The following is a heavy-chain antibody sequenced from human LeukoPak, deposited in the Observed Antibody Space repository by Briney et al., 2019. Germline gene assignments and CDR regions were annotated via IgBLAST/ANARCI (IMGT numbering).Heavy chain of an antibody. CDR1: GGSISSYY. D-gene: IGHD2-8*01. V-gene: IGHV4-39*07. J-gene: IGHJ4*02. CDR2: IYYSGTT. CDR3: ARGYCTNAVCSLGPTQA. Sequence: SETLSLTCTVSGGSISSYYWSWIRQPPGKGLEWIGSIYYSGTTDYNPSLKSRVTISVDTSKNQFSLKLSSVTAADTAVYYCARGYCTNAVCSLGPTQAWGQGTLVTVSS.